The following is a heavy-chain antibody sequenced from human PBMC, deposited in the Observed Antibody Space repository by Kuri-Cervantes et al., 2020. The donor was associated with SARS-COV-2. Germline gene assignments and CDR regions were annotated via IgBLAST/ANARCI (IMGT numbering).Heavy chain of an antibody. Sequence: SETLSLTCTVSGGSISSHYWSWIRQPPGKGLEWIGYIYYSGCTNYNPSLKSRITISVDTSKNQFSLKLSSVTAADTAVYYCARALPEGRFGELIYYFDSWGQGTLVTVSS. J-gene: IGHJ4*02. CDR1: GGSISSHY. CDR2: IYYSGCT. CDR3: ARALPEGRFGELIYYFDS. D-gene: IGHD3-10*01. V-gene: IGHV4-59*11.